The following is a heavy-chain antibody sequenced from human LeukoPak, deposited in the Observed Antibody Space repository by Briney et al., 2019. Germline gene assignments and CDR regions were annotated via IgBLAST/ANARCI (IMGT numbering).Heavy chain of an antibody. V-gene: IGHV4-34*01. CDR2: INHSGST. CDR3: AREAERRIVN. CDR1: GGSFSGYY. J-gene: IGHJ4*02. Sequence: SETLSLTCAVYGGSFSGYYWSWIRQPPGKGLEWIGEINHSGSTNYNPSLKSRVTISADTSKNQFSLRLSSVTAADTAVYFCAREAERRIVNWGRGTLVTVSS. D-gene: IGHD1-1*01.